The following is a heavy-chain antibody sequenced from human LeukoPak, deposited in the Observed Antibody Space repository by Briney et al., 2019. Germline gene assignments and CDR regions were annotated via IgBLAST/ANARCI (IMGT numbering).Heavy chain of an antibody. D-gene: IGHD1-26*01. CDR3: ARDRRWELRDAFDI. CDR2: IYTSGST. Sequence: PSETLSLTCTVSGGSISSYYCSWIRQPAGKGLEWIGRIYTSGSTNYNPSLKSRVTMSVDTSKNQFSLKLSSVTAADTAVYYCARDRRWELRDAFDIWGQGTMVTVSS. V-gene: IGHV4-4*07. CDR1: GGSISSYY. J-gene: IGHJ3*02.